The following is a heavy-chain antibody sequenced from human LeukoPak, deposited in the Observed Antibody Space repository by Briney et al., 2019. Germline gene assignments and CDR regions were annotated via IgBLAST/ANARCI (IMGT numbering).Heavy chain of an antibody. CDR2: IYYSGST. J-gene: IGHJ4*02. V-gene: IGHV4-59*08. CDR3: ARHSPRYYDSSGYSAALFDY. D-gene: IGHD3-22*01. Sequence: PSETLSLTCTVSGGSISSYYWSWIRQPPGKGLEWIGFIYYSGSTNHNPSLKSRVTISVDTSKNQFSLKLNSVTAADTAVYYCARHSPRYYDSSGYSAALFDYWGQGTLVTVSS. CDR1: GGSISSYY.